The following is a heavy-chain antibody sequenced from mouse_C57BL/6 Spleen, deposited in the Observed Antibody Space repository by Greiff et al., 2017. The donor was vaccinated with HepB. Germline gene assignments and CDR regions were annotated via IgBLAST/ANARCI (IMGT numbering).Heavy chain of an antibody. V-gene: IGHV14-4*01. CDR2: IDPENGDT. J-gene: IGHJ2*01. D-gene: IGHD2-2*01. Sequence: EVQLQQSGAELVRPGASVKLSCTASGFNIKDDYMHWVKQRPEQGLEWIGWIDPENGDTEYASKFQGKATITADTSSNTAYLQLSSLTSEDTAVYYCTGGLRRTEDLDYWGQGTTLTVSS. CDR1: GFNIKDDY. CDR3: TGGLRRTEDLDY.